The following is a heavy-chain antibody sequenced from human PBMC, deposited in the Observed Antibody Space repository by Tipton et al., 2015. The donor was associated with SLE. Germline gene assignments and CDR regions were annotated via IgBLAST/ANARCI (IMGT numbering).Heavy chain of an antibody. CDR2: ISYGGGT. CDR3: ARGMVTWRGAIVGVDV. J-gene: IGHJ6*02. Sequence: TLSLTCSVSGGSISSNYWIWIRQPPGKGLEWIGYISYGGGTNYNPSLKSRVTISVDTAKNQFSLKVTSVTAADTAVYYCARGMVTWRGAIVGVDVWGQGTTVNVSS. V-gene: IGHV4-59*08. CDR1: GGSISSNY. D-gene: IGHD2-21*02.